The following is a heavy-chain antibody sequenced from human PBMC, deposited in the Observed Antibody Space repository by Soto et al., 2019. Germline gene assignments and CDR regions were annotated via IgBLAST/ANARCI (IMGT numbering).Heavy chain of an antibody. Sequence: HLVESGGGLVKPGGSLRLSCAASGFTFSSYGMNWVRQAPGKGLEWVSSIDSTGSYIYYADSVKGRLTISRDNARNSLYLHMNSLRTADTAVYYCARDGAAGSVVGVWGQGTTVTVSS. V-gene: IGHV3-21*01. CDR3: ARDGAAGSVVGV. D-gene: IGHD6-13*01. J-gene: IGHJ6*02. CDR1: GFTFSSYG. CDR2: IDSTGSYI.